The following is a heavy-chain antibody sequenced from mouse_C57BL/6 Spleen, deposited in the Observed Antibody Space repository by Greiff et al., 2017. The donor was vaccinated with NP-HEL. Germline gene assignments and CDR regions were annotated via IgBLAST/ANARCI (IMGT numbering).Heavy chain of an antibody. CDR1: GFSLTSYG. D-gene: IGHD4-1*01. CDR3: AREDLPGIFYAMDY. Sequence: VKLMESGPGLVQPSQSLSITCTVSGFSLTSYGVHWVRQSPGKGLEWLGVIWSGGSTDYNAAFISRLSISKDNSKSQVFFKMNSLQADDTAIYYCAREDLPGIFYAMDYWGQGTSVTVSS. CDR2: IWSGGST. V-gene: IGHV2-2*01. J-gene: IGHJ4*01.